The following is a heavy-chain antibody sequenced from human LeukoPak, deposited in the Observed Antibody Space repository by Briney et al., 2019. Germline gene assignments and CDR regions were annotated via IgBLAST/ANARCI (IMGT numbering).Heavy chain of an antibody. V-gene: IGHV4-4*02. D-gene: IGHD1-26*01. Sequence: SSGTLSLTCAVSGGSISSSNWWSWVRQPPGKGLEWIGEIYHSGSTNYNPSLKSRVTISVDKSKNQFSLKLSPVTAADTAVYYCARVGSWYSGVYFDYWGQGTLVTVSS. J-gene: IGHJ4*02. CDR1: GGSISSSNW. CDR3: ARVGSWYSGVYFDY. CDR2: IYHSGST.